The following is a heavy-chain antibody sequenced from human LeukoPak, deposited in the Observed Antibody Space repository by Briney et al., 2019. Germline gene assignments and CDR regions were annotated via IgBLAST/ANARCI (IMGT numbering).Heavy chain of an antibody. Sequence: GRSLRLSCAASGFIFANYGMHWVRQAPGKGLEWVAVISFDGSVEYYGDAVKGRFTISRDNSHNTLDLQMNSLRPEDTAVYYCAKDTTRYTRGLFEYCGQGTLVTVSS. CDR2: ISFDGSVE. V-gene: IGHV3-30*18. CDR1: GFIFANYG. J-gene: IGHJ4*02. D-gene: IGHD2-2*02. CDR3: AKDTTRYTRGLFEY.